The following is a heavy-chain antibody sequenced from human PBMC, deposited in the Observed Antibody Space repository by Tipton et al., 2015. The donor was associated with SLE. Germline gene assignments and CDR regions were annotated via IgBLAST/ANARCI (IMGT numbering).Heavy chain of an antibody. Sequence: SLRLSCAASGSTFRGDAMSWVRQAPGKGLEWVSAISDSGGSAYYADSVKGRFTVSRDNSKNTVYLQMNSLRVEDTAVYYCAIFYSSSYFHYWGQGTLVTVSS. D-gene: IGHD6-6*01. J-gene: IGHJ1*01. CDR2: ISDSGGSA. V-gene: IGHV3-23*01. CDR1: GSTFRGDA. CDR3: AIFYSSSYFHY.